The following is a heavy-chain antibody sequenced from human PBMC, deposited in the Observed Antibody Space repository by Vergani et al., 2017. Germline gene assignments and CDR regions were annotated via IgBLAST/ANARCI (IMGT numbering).Heavy chain of an antibody. Sequence: EVQLAQSGAEVKKPGESLKISCQGFGYRFSDYKLAWVRHMPGKGLEWVGIISPGGSQIRSSLSFQGLVTISADNSISTAYLQWYSLQASDTAMYYCARLGDGYYYHGFDIWGQGTAVTVSS. CDR2: ISPGGSQI. CDR3: ARLGDGYYYHGFDI. J-gene: IGHJ3*02. V-gene: IGHV5-51*01. D-gene: IGHD3-3*01. CDR1: GYRFSDYK.